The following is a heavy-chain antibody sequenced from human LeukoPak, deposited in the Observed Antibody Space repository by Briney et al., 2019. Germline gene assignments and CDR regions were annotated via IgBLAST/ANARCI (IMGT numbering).Heavy chain of an antibody. Sequence: GASVKVSCMASGYTFTGYYMHWVRQAPGQGLEWMGWINPNSGGTNYAQKFQGRVTMTRDTSISTAYMELSRLRSDDTAVYYCARDRDIYCSGGSCYGPSLTVTRWFDPWAREPWSPSPQ. V-gene: IGHV1-2*02. D-gene: IGHD2-15*01. CDR2: INPNSGGT. CDR1: GYTFTGYY. CDR3: ARDRDIYCSGGSCYGPSLTVTRWFDP. J-gene: IGHJ5*02.